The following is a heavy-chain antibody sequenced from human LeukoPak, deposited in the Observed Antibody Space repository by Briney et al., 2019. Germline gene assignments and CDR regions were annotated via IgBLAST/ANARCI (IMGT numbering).Heavy chain of an antibody. V-gene: IGHV3-7*01. Sequence: GVLRLSCAVSGFTITNYWMSWVRQAPGKGLEWVASIKQDGSVEFYVDSVKGRFSISRDSAKNSLYLQMNSLRDEDTAAYYCVRDPLDYWGQGTLVTVSS. CDR3: VRDPLDY. J-gene: IGHJ4*02. CDR1: GFTITNYW. CDR2: IKQDGSVE.